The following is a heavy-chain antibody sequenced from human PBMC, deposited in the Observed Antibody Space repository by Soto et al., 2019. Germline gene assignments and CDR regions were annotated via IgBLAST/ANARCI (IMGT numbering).Heavy chain of an antibody. CDR1: GFTFSSYG. V-gene: IGHV3-33*01. Sequence: PGGSLRLSCAASGFTFSSYGMHWVRQAPGKGLEWVAVIWYDGSNKHYADPVKGRFTISRDNSKNTLSLQMNSLRAEDTAIYYCARDIAWYSNSSGFDNWGQGTLVTVSS. CDR3: ARDIAWYSNSSGFDN. J-gene: IGHJ4*02. CDR2: IWYDGSNK. D-gene: IGHD1-26*01.